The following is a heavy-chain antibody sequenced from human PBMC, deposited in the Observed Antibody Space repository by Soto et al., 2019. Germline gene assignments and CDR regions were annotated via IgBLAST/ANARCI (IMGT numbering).Heavy chain of an antibody. J-gene: IGHJ4*02. CDR1: GYTFTRYG. V-gene: IGHV1-18*04. Sequence: QVQLVQSGTEVKEPGASVKVSCKASGYTFTRYGISWVRQAPGQGLEWMAWTSANNDNTNYAEKVQGRVTLTTDTSTGTADMELRSLRSGDTAVYYCARDERGTCTGTNCYYFDYWGQGTLVTVSS. D-gene: IGHD2-2*01. CDR3: ARDERGTCTGTNCYYFDY. CDR2: TSANNDNT.